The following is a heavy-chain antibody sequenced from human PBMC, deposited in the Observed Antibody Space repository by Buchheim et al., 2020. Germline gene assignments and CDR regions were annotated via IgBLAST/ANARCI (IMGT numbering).Heavy chain of an antibody. CDR1: GGSISSYY. CDR2: IYYSGST. J-gene: IGHJ5*02. D-gene: IGHD3-3*01. Sequence: QVQLQESGPGLVKPSETLSLTCTVSGGSISSYYWSWIRQPPGKGLEWIGYIYYSGSTNYNPSLKSRATISVDTSKNQFSLKLSSVTAADTAVYYCARSGGDFWSGYYFRFDPWGQGTL. V-gene: IGHV4-59*08. CDR3: ARSGGDFWSGYYFRFDP.